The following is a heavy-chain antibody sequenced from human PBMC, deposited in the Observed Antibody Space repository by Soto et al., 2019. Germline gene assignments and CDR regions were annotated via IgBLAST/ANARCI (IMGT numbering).Heavy chain of an antibody. CDR1: GFTFSSYA. J-gene: IGHJ4*02. Sequence: EVQLLESGGGLVQPGGSLRLSCAASGFTFSSYAMSWVRQAPGKGLDYVSVVSGSGGSTNYADSVKGRFTMPRDNSKNTLYLQMNSLRVEDTAVYYCAKGRSYYYGSGREPYIDYWGQGTLVTVSS. CDR2: VSGSGGST. V-gene: IGHV3-23*01. D-gene: IGHD3-10*01. CDR3: AKGRSYYYGSGREPYIDY.